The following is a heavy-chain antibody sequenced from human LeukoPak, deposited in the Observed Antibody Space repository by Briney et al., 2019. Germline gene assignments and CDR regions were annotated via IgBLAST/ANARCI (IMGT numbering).Heavy chain of an antibody. CDR1: GYTFTGCY. J-gene: IGHJ6*02. Sequence: ASVKVSCKASGYTFTGCYMHWVRQAPGQGLEWMGWINPNSGGTNYAQKFQGRVTMTRDTSISTAYMELSRLRSDDTAVYYCARDDYGDYDSNYYGMDVWGQGTTVTVSS. D-gene: IGHD4-17*01. V-gene: IGHV1-2*02. CDR2: INPNSGGT. CDR3: ARDDYGDYDSNYYGMDV.